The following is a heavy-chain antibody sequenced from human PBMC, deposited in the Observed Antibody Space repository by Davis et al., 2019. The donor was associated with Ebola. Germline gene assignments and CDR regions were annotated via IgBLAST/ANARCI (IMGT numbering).Heavy chain of an antibody. Sequence: GESLKISCAVSGITFSSYYMHWVRQAPGKGLEWVSVIWYDSSREHYADSVKGRFTISRHNSKNTLYLQMNSLRAEDTAVYYCAAYSSGWYGWGQGTLVTVSS. J-gene: IGHJ4*02. CDR1: GITFSSYY. CDR2: IWYDSSRE. V-gene: IGHV3-30*14. D-gene: IGHD6-19*01. CDR3: AAYSSGWYG.